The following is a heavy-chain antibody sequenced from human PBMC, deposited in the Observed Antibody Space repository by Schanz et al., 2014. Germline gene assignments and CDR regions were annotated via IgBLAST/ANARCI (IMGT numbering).Heavy chain of an antibody. Sequence: VQLVESGGGGVQPGRSLRLSCAAYGFTLSSYAMHWVRQAPGKGLEWVSSISHSGGSKYYADSVKGRFTISRDNSESTLYLQMNSLSAVDTAVFSCAKEMRYCSGGACYNYYYYGLDVWGQGTTVTVSS. CDR1: GFTLSSYA. V-gene: IGHV3-23*04. CDR2: ISHSGGSK. D-gene: IGHD2-15*01. J-gene: IGHJ6*02. CDR3: AKEMRYCSGGACYNYYYYGLDV.